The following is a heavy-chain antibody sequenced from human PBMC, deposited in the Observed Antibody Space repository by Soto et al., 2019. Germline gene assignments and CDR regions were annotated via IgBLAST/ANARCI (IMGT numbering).Heavy chain of an antibody. J-gene: IGHJ6*02. CDR1: GYTFNTYG. D-gene: IGHD6-13*01. V-gene: IGHV1-69*13. CDR2: IIPIFGTA. Sequence: SVKVSCKASGYTFNTYGISWVRQAPGQGLEWMGGIIPIFGTANYAQKFQGRVTITADESTSTAYMELSSLRSEDTAVYYCAVHAAGLPFYYYGMDVWGQGTTVTVSS. CDR3: AVHAAGLPFYYYGMDV.